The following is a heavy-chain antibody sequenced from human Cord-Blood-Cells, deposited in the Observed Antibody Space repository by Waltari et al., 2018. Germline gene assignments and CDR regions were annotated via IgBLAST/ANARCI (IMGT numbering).Heavy chain of an antibody. CDR1: GYTLTELS. D-gene: IGHD4-17*01. CDR3: ATVKGDYGDYGWYFDL. V-gene: IGHV1-24*01. CDR2: FDPEEGET. J-gene: IGHJ2*01. Sequence: QVQLVQSGAEVKKPGASVKVSCKVSGYTLTELSMHWVRQAPGKGLEWRGGFDPEEGETIYAQKFQGRVTMTEDTSTDTAYMELSSLRSEDTAVYYCATVKGDYGDYGWYFDLWGRGTLVTVSS.